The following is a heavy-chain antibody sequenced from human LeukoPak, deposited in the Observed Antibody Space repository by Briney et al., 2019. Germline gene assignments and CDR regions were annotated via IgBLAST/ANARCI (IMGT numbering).Heavy chain of an antibody. V-gene: IGHV1-24*01. D-gene: IGHD6-19*01. CDR2: FDPEDGET. J-gene: IGHJ3*02. Sequence: ASVKVSCKVSGYTLTELSMHWVRQAPGKGLEWMGGFDPEDGETIYAQEFQGRVTMTEDTSTDTAYMELSSLRSEDTAVYYCATESHSSGWYTTAFDIWGQGTVVTVSS. CDR1: GYTLTELS. CDR3: ATESHSSGWYTTAFDI.